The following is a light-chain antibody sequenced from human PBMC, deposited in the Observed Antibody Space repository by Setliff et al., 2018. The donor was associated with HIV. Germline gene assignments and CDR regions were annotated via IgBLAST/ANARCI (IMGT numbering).Light chain of an antibody. V-gene: IGLV2-11*01. CDR3: CSYAGSAYVI. CDR2: DVT. Sequence: QSALTQPRSVSGSPGQSVTISCTGTSSDVGGYDYVSWIQQQPGKAPKLMIYDVTRRPSGVPDRFSGSKSGNTASLTISGLQADDETDYYCCSYAGSAYVIFGGGTKVTV. CDR1: SSDVGGYDY. J-gene: IGLJ2*01.